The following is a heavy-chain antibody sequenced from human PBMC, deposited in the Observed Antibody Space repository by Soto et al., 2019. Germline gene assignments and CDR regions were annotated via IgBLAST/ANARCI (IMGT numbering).Heavy chain of an antibody. V-gene: IGHV4-59*12. CDR1: GGSISSYY. Sequence: SETLSLTCTVSGGSISSYYWSWIRQPPGKGLGWIGYIYYSGSTNYNPSLKSRVTISVDTSKNQFSLKLSSVTAADTAVYYCARAVRGYQLLKEDYYYMDVWGKGTTVTVSS. CDR2: IYYSGST. D-gene: IGHD2-2*01. J-gene: IGHJ6*03. CDR3: ARAVRGYQLLKEDYYYMDV.